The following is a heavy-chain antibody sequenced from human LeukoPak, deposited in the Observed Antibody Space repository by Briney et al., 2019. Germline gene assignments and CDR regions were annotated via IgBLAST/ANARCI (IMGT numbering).Heavy chain of an antibody. V-gene: IGHV1-69*05. CDR1: RGTFSSYG. CDR2: IIPIFGTA. J-gene: IGHJ6*03. D-gene: IGHD3-3*01. CDR3: ARPLVAYDFWSGYRPSDYYYYMDV. Sequence: SVKVSCKASRGTFSSYGISWVRQAPGQGLEWMGGIIPIFGTANYAQKFQGRVTITTDESTSTAYMELSSLRSEDTAVYYCARPLVAYDFWSGYRPSDYYYYMDVWGKGTTVTVSS.